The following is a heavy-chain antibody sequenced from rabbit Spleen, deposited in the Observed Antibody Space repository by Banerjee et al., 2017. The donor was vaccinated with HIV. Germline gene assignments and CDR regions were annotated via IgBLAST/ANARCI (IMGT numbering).Heavy chain of an antibody. V-gene: IGHV1S45*01. D-gene: IGHD1-1*01. Sequence: EQLLESGGGLVKPEGSLKLSCTASGFSFSNKAVMCWVRQAPGKGLEWIACIYTLSGSAYYATWAKGRFTISQTSSTTVTLQMTSLTAADTATYFCARDLVAVIGWNFNLWGPGTLVTVS. CDR1: GFSFSNKAV. CDR2: IYTLSGSA. CDR3: ARDLVAVIGWNFNL. J-gene: IGHJ4*01.